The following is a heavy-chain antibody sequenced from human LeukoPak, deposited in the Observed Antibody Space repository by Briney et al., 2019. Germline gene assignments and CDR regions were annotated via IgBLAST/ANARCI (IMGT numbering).Heavy chain of an antibody. V-gene: IGHV1-69*13. J-gene: IGHJ4*02. CDR2: IIPIFGTA. CDR3: ARDSDYGDYPSFDY. Sequence: ASVKVSCKASGGTFSSYAISWVRQAPGQGLEWMGGIIPIFGTANYAQKFQGRVTITADESTSTAYMELSCLRSEDTAVYYCARDSDYGDYPSFDYWGQGTLVTVSS. D-gene: IGHD4-17*01. CDR1: GGTFSSYA.